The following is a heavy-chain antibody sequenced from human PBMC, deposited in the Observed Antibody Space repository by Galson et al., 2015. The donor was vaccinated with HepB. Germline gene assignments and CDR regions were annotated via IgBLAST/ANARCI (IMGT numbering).Heavy chain of an antibody. D-gene: IGHD6-19*01. CDR2: INPHSGGT. J-gene: IGHJ5*02. V-gene: IGHV1-2*02. CDR3: ARGVSVVSGPSGWYGGWFDP. CDR1: GYTFSGYY. Sequence: SVKVSCKASGYTFSGYYIHWVRQAPGQGLEWMGWINPHSGGTDFAQKFQGRVTLTGDTSISTAYMELGTLRSDDTAVYYCARGVSVVSGPSGWYGGWFDPWGQGTLVTVSS.